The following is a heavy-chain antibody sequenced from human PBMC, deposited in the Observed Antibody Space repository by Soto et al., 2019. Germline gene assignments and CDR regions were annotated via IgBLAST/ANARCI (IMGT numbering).Heavy chain of an antibody. CDR3: ARDGGVPAAIAYYYYGMDV. D-gene: IGHD2-2*01. V-gene: IGHV1-69*13. CDR1: GGTFSSYA. Sequence: ASVKVSCKVSGGTFSSYAISWVRQAPGQGLEWMGGIIPIFGTANYAQKFQGRVTITADESTSTAYMELSSLRSEDTAVYYCARDGGVPAAIAYYYYGMDVWGQGTTVTVSS. J-gene: IGHJ6*02. CDR2: IIPIFGTA.